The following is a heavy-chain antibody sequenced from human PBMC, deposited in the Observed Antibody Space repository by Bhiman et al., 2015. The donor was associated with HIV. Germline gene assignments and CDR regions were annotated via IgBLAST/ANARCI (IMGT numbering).Heavy chain of an antibody. V-gene: IGHV3-21*04. CDR2: ISSSSYYI. Sequence: EVQLVESGGGLVKPGGSLRLSCAVSGFTFSTYSMNWVRQAPGKGLEWVSSISSSSYYIYYADSVKGRFTISRDNAKNSLYLQMNSLRAEDTAVYYCAREARSIAAIDYMDVWGKGTTVTVSS. CDR1: GFTFSTYS. J-gene: IGHJ6*03. CDR3: AREARSIAAIDYMDV. D-gene: IGHD6-13*01.